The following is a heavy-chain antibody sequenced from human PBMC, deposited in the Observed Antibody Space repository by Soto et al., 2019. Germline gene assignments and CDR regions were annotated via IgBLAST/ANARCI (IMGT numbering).Heavy chain of an antibody. CDR2: INYSGST. D-gene: IGHD5-12*01. V-gene: IGHV4-34*01. CDR3: ARGSGGYDNSYFDY. Sequence: KTSETLSLTCAVYGGSFSGYYWSWIRQPPGKGLEWIGEINYSGSTNYNPSLKSRVTISVDTSKNQFSLKLSSVTAADTAVYYCARGSGGYDNSYFDYWGQGTLVTVSS. J-gene: IGHJ4*02. CDR1: GGSFSGYY.